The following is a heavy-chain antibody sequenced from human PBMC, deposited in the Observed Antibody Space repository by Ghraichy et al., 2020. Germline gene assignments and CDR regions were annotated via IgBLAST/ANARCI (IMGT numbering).Heavy chain of an antibody. V-gene: IGHV4-39*01. D-gene: IGHD6-13*01. J-gene: IGHJ5*02. CDR2: LYYSGSN. CDR3: ARHLPNYSSSWYWFDP. Sequence: ESLNISCTVSGGSISSSTYYWGWIRQPPGKGLEWIGSLYYSGSNYYNPSLKSRVTISVDTSKNQFSLKVSSVTAADTAVYYCARHLPNYSSSWYWFDPWGQGTLVTVSS. CDR1: GGSISSSTYY.